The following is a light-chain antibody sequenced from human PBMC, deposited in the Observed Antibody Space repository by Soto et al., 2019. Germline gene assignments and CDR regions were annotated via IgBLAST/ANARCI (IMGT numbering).Light chain of an antibody. CDR2: AAS. Sequence: TQSPGTLSLSPGERATLSCRASQSVSSTYLAWYQQKPGKAPKLLIYAASSLQSGVPSRFSGSGSGTDFTLTISSLQPEDFATYYCQQSYSTLWSFGQGTKLEIK. J-gene: IGKJ2*01. CDR1: QSVSSTY. CDR3: QQSYSTLWS. V-gene: IGKV1-39*01.